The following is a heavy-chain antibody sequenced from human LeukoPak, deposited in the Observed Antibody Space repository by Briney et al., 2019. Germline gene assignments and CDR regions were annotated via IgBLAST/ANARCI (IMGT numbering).Heavy chain of an antibody. CDR2: ISYDGSNK. Sequence: PGRSLRLSCAASGFTFSSYGMHWVRQAPGKGLEWVAVISYDGSNKYYADSVKGRFTTSRDNSKNTLYLQMNSLRAEDTAVYYCAKDIYAGSSEEDVTLDYWGQGTLVTVSS. CDR3: AKDIYAGSSEEDVTLDY. J-gene: IGHJ4*02. D-gene: IGHD6-19*01. V-gene: IGHV3-30*18. CDR1: GFTFSSYG.